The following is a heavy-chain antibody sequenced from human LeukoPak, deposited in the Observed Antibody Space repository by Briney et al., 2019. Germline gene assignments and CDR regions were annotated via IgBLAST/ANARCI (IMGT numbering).Heavy chain of an antibody. CDR2: ISSSSSTI. Sequence: PGGSLRLSCAASGFTFSSYSMNWVRQAPGKGLEWVSYISSSSSTIYYADSVEGRFTISRDNAKNSLYLQMNSLRAEDTAVYYCARDGGIAVAGTWDAFDIWGQGTMVTVSS. J-gene: IGHJ3*02. CDR3: ARDGGIAVAGTWDAFDI. CDR1: GFTFSSYS. D-gene: IGHD6-19*01. V-gene: IGHV3-48*01.